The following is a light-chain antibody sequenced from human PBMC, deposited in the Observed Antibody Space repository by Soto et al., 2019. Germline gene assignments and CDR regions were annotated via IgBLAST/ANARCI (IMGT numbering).Light chain of an antibody. CDR3: HQSYSTPQT. V-gene: IGKV1-39*01. CDR1: QTISTF. J-gene: IGKJ1*01. CDR2: GAS. Sequence: DIQMTQSPTSLSASVGDRVTITCRTSQTISTFLNWYQQKPGKAPKLLIYGASSLQSGVPSRFSGGGSGTDFTLTISSLQPEDFATYYCHQSYSTPQTFGQGTKVEIK.